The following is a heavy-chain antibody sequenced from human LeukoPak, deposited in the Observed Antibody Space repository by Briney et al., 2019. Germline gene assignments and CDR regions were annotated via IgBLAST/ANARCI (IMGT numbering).Heavy chain of an antibody. CDR3: VRRGSGSSSPFAY. Sequence: PGGSLRLSCAASGFSFSTYAMSWARQAPGKGLEWVSGISGSGETSYYAASVKGRLTISRDNSNNTLYLQMTSLRADDTAVYYCVRRGSGSSSPFAYWGQGALVIVSS. D-gene: IGHD6-6*01. CDR1: GFSFSTYA. CDR2: ISGSGETS. J-gene: IGHJ4*02. V-gene: IGHV3-23*01.